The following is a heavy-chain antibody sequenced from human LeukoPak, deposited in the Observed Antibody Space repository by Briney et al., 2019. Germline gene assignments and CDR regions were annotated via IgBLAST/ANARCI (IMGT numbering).Heavy chain of an antibody. V-gene: IGHV3-7*01. J-gene: IGHJ3*02. D-gene: IGHD2-15*01. CDR2: IKPDGTDK. CDR1: GFTSSHYW. CDR3: AREDMWAFDM. Sequence: GGSLRLSCAASGFTSSHYWMSWVRQAPGKGLEWVANIKPDGTDKYYVDSVEGRFTISKDNAKNTLYLQMDSLRAEDTAVYYCAREDMWAFDMWGQGTMVTVSS.